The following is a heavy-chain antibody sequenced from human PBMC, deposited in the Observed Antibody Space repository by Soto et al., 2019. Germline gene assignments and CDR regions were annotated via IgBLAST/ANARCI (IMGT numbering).Heavy chain of an antibody. CDR3: ARDISREVLWFGESHDAFDI. CDR1: GYTFTSYG. V-gene: IGHV1-18*04. Sequence: ASVKVSCKASGYTFTSYGISWVRQAPGQGXEWMGWISAYNGNTNYAQKLQGRVTMTTDTSTSTAYMELRSLRSDDTAVYYCARDISREVLWFGESHDAFDIWGQGTMVTVSS. CDR2: ISAYNGNT. D-gene: IGHD3-10*01. J-gene: IGHJ3*02.